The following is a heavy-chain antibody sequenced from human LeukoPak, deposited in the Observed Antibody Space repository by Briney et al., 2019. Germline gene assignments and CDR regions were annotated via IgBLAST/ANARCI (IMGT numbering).Heavy chain of an antibody. Sequence: PGGSLRLSCAASGFTFSSYGMHWVRQAPGKGLEWVAFVRFDGSNRYYADSVKGRFTIPRDNSKNTLYLQMNSLRAEDTAVYYCAKYSNGWSGLDYWGQGSLVTVSS. CDR1: GFTFSSYG. J-gene: IGHJ4*02. V-gene: IGHV3-30*02. CDR2: VRFDGSNR. D-gene: IGHD6-19*01. CDR3: AKYSNGWSGLDY.